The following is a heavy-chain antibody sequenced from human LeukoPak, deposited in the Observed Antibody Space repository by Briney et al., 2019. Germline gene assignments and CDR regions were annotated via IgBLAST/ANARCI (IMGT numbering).Heavy chain of an antibody. D-gene: IGHD5-12*01. V-gene: IGHV4-39*01. Sequence: SETLSLTCTVSGGSITSNYDWGWIRQPPGKGLEWIGNIYYSGITYHNPSLKSRVTMSVDTSKNQLSLKLSSVTAADTAVCYCARTGYTGYDFDYWGQGTLVTVSS. CDR1: GGSITSNYD. J-gene: IGHJ4*02. CDR3: ARTGYTGYDFDY. CDR2: IYYSGIT.